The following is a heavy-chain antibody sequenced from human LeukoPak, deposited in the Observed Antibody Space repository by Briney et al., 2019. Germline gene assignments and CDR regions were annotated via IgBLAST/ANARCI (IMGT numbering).Heavy chain of an antibody. CDR1: GYTFTTYG. J-gene: IGHJ4*02. V-gene: IGHV1-18*01. Sequence: ASVKVSCKASGYTFTTYGISWVRQAPGQGLEWMGWISTYNGNTKNARKFQGRVTMTTDTSTSTAYMKLRSLRSDDTAVYYCARRLERHHDFDYWGQGTLVTVSS. CDR2: ISTYNGNT. CDR3: ARRLERHHDFDY. D-gene: IGHD1-1*01.